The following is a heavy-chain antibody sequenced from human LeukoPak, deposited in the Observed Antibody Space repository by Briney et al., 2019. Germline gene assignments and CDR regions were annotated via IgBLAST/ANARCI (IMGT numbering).Heavy chain of an antibody. CDR3: ARVHSSGYYGLDY. D-gene: IGHD3-22*01. CDR1: GYTFTGYY. J-gene: IGHJ4*02. Sequence: GASVKVSCKASGYTFTGYYMHWVRQAPGQGLEWMGWINPNSGGTNYAQKFQGRVTMTRDTSISTAYMELSRLRSGDTAVYYCARVHSSGYYGLDYWGQGTLVTVSS. CDR2: INPNSGGT. V-gene: IGHV1-2*02.